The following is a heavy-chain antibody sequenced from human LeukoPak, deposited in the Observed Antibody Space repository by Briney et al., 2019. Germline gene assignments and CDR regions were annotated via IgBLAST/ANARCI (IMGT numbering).Heavy chain of an antibody. D-gene: IGHD6-13*01. J-gene: IGHJ5*02. Sequence: SETLSLTCTVSGGSISSGSYYWSWIRQPAGKGLEWIGRIYTSGSTNYNPSLKSRVTISVDTSKNQFSLKLSSVTAADTAVYYCARDSRSSSSWYYPVLKYNWFDPWGQGTLVTVSS. CDR1: GGSISSGSYY. CDR3: ARDSRSSSSWYYPVLKYNWFDP. V-gene: IGHV4-61*02. CDR2: IYTSGST.